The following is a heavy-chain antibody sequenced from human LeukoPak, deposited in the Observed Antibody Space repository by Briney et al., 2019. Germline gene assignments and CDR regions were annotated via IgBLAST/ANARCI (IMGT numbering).Heavy chain of an antibody. CDR2: IYPRDGST. V-gene: IGHV1-46*01. Sequence: ASVKVSCKASGYSFTSNYIHWVRQAPGQGLEWIGMIYPRDGSTSYAQKFQGRVTVTRDTSTSTVHMELSSLRSEDTAVYYCARAYDFPDYWGQGTLVTVSS. J-gene: IGHJ4*02. D-gene: IGHD3-3*01. CDR3: ARAYDFPDY. CDR1: GYSFTSNY.